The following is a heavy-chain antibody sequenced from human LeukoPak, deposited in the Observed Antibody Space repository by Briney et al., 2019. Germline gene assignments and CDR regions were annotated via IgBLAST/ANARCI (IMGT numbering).Heavy chain of an antibody. D-gene: IGHD3-22*01. CDR2: IAGSGNFA. J-gene: IGHJ4*02. V-gene: IGHV3-23*01. CDR3: AKPHYPDQGGYYSGSYYFDY. CDR1: GFAFGGYA. Sequence: GGSLRLSCAASGFAFGGYAMSWVRQAPGKGLEWVASIAGSGNFAYYAESVKGRFTISRDNSQSTVFLQGSGLRAEDTALYFLAKPHYPDQGGYYSGSYYFDYWGQGALVTVSS.